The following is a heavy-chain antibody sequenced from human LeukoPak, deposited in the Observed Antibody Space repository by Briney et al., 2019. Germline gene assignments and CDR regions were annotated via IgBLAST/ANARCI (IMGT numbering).Heavy chain of an antibody. V-gene: IGHV3-7*01. Sequence: GGSLRLSCAASGFTFSRPWMSWVRQAPGKGLEWVANIKEDGSQRNYVDSVKGRFTISRDNAMNSVFLQMISLRAEDTAVYYCARDRGYNSFDYWGQGTLVTVSS. J-gene: IGHJ4*02. D-gene: IGHD6-13*01. CDR1: GFTFSRPW. CDR2: IKEDGSQR. CDR3: ARDRGYNSFDY.